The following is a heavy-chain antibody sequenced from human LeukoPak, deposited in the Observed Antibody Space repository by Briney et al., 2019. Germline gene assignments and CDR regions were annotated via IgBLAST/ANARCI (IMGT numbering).Heavy chain of an antibody. D-gene: IGHD2-8*01. Sequence: SEALSLTCTVSGASISSSIYYWGWIRQPPGKGLEWIGSIYYSGSTYYNPSLKSRVTISVDTSKNQFSLKLSSVTAADTAVYYCARQERYCSNGVCLKHFDYWGQGTLVTVSS. J-gene: IGHJ4*02. CDR3: ARQERYCSNGVCLKHFDY. V-gene: IGHV4-39*01. CDR2: IYYSGST. CDR1: GASISSSIYY.